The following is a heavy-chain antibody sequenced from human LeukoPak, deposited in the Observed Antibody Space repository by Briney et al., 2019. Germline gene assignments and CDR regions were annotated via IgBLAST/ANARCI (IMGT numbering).Heavy chain of an antibody. V-gene: IGHV3-23*01. CDR3: AKVRDTRDWYKDAFDI. CDR2: ITGTGGST. D-gene: IGHD6-19*01. J-gene: IGHJ3*02. CDR1: GFTFTIYA. Sequence: PGGSLRLSCAASGFTFTIYAMSWVRQAPGKGLEWVSAITGTGGSTYYAASVKGRFTVSRDNSKNTLYLQMSSLRAEDTAMYYCAKVRDTRDWYKDAFDIWGQGTRVTVSS.